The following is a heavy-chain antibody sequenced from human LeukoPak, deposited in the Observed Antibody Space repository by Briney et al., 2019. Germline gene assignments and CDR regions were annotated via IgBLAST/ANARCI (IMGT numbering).Heavy chain of an antibody. CDR3: AGLDWNRDAFDI. CDR2: IYTSVST. D-gene: IGHD1-1*01. J-gene: IGHJ3*02. CDR1: GGSISSYY. Sequence: SETLSLTCTVSGGSISSYYWSWIRQPPGKGLEWIGYIYTSVSTNYNPSLKSRVTISVDTSKNQFSLKLSSVTAADTAVYYCAGLDWNRDAFDIWGQGTMVTVYS. V-gene: IGHV4-4*09.